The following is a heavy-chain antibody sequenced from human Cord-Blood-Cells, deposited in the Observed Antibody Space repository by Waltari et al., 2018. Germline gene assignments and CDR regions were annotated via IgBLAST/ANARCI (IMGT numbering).Heavy chain of an antibody. CDR3: ARSSGGTLDY. V-gene: IGHV3-7*01. CDR1: GFTFISYW. Sequence: EVQLVESGGGWVQPGGSLRLSCAASGFTFISYWIIWVRQAPGKGLEWVANIKQDGSEKYYVDSVKGRFTISRDNAKNSLYLQMNSLRAEDTAVYYCARSSGGTLDYWGQGTLVTVSS. CDR2: IKQDGSEK. J-gene: IGHJ4*02. D-gene: IGHD2-15*01.